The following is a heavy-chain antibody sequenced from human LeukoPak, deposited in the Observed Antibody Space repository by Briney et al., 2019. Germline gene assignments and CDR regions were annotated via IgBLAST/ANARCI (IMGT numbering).Heavy chain of an antibody. CDR2: IYYGGST. CDR1: GGSISSYY. Sequence: SQTLSLTCTVSGGSISSYYWSWIRQPPGKGLEWIGYIYYGGSTNYNPSLKSRVTISVDTSKNQFSLKLSSVTAADTAVYYCARARGVGYCSGGSCYALDYWGQGTLVTVSS. D-gene: IGHD2-15*01. J-gene: IGHJ4*02. V-gene: IGHV4-59*01. CDR3: ARARGVGYCSGGSCYALDY.